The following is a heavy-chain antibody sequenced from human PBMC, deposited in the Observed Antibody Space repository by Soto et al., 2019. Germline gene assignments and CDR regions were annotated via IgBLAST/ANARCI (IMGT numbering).Heavy chain of an antibody. CDR2: ISSSGSTI. D-gene: IGHD3-3*01. CDR1: GFTFSDYY. Sequence: GGSLRLSCAASGFTFSDYYMSWIRQAPGKGLEWVSDISSSGSTIYYADSVKGRFTISRDNAKNSLYLQMNSLRDEDTAVYYCARESRFLEWLSLNWFDPWGQGTLVTVPQ. V-gene: IGHV3-11*04. J-gene: IGHJ5*02. CDR3: ARESRFLEWLSLNWFDP.